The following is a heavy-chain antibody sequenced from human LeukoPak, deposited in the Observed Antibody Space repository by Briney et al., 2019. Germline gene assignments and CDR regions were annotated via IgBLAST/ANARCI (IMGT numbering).Heavy chain of an antibody. D-gene: IGHD6-19*01. V-gene: IGHV4-4*07. J-gene: IGHJ4*02. CDR2: IYTRGNT. CDR3: ARGVAWLALFDY. CDR1: GGSISNYY. Sequence: SETLSLTCTVSGGSISNYYWSWIRQPAGKGLEWIGRIYTRGNTNYNPSLKSRVTMSVDTPKNQFSLKLSSVTAADTAVYYCARGVAWLALFDYWGQGTLVTVSS.